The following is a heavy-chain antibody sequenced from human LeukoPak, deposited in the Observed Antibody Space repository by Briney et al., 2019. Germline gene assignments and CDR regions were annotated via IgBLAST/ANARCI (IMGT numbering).Heavy chain of an antibody. CDR3: ARRLSDLYSSSSGDGAFDI. Sequence: SETLSLTCTGSGGSISSYYWSWIRQPPGKGLEWIGYIYYSGSTNYNPSLKSRVTISVDTSKNQFSLKLSSVTAADTAVYYCARRLSDLYSSSSGDGAFDIWGQGTMVTVSS. V-gene: IGHV4-59*01. J-gene: IGHJ3*02. CDR1: GGSISSYY. CDR2: IYYSGST. D-gene: IGHD6-6*01.